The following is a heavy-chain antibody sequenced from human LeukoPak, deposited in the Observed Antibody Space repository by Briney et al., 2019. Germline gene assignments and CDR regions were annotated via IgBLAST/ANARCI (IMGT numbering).Heavy chain of an antibody. CDR3: AGAPGQSSSFDF. CDR2: VDGGGGGT. CDR1: GFTLSSYA. J-gene: IGHJ4*02. V-gene: IGHV3-23*01. Sequence: GGSLRLSCAASGFTLSSYAMTWVRQAPGRGLEWVSSVDGGGGGTYYADSVKGRFTISRDSSKDTLYLQMDSLRDEDTAVYYCAGAPGQSSSFDFWGQGTLVTVSS. D-gene: IGHD6-19*01.